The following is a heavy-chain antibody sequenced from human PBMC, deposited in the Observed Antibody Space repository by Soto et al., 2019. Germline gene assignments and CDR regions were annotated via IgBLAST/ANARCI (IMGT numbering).Heavy chain of an antibody. CDR1: GGSFSGYY. Sequence: QVQLQHWGAGLLKPSETLSLTCAGYGGSFSGYYWSWIRQPPVKGLEWSGEINPSGSTNYNPSLKSRVTISVDTSRNQFTLKLSSVTAADTAVYYCARGWGRISDYWGQGALVAVST. D-gene: IGHD7-27*01. CDR3: ARGWGRISDY. V-gene: IGHV4-34*01. J-gene: IGHJ4*02. CDR2: INPSGST.